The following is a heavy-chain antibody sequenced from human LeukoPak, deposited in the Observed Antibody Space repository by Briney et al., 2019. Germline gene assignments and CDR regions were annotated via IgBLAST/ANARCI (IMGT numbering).Heavy chain of an antibody. J-gene: IGHJ4*02. CDR2: ISGSGGST. V-gene: IGHV3-23*01. CDR3: AKESRYSSGWSLLYYFDY. D-gene: IGHD6-19*01. CDR1: GFTFSSYA. Sequence: GGSLRLSCAASGFTFSSYAMSWVRQAPGKGLELVSAISGSGGSTYYADSVKGRFTISRDNSKNTLYLQMNSLRAEDTAVYYCAKESRYSSGWSLLYYFDYWGQGTLVTVSS.